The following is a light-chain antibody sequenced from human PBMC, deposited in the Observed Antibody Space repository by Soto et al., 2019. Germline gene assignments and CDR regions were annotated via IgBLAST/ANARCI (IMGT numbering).Light chain of an antibody. CDR3: LHYGGSPLT. CDR1: QSISSN. Sequence: IVMTQSPATLSVSPGERATLSCRASQSISSNLAWYQQKPGQAPRLLIYGASTRTTGIPDRFSGSGSGTDFTLTIGRLEPGDFAVYYCLHYGGSPLTFGQGTRLEI. V-gene: IGKV3-20*01. J-gene: IGKJ5*01. CDR2: GAS.